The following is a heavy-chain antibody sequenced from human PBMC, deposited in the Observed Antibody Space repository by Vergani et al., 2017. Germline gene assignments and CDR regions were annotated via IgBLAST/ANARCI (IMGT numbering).Heavy chain of an antibody. CDR2: IYYSGST. D-gene: IGHD6-19*01. J-gene: IGHJ4*02. CDR1: GVSMQSGSYY. CDR3: AREGDYQQWLGPIDY. Sequence: QVQLHESGPGLVKPSETLSLICSVSGVSMQSGSYYWSWIRQPPGKGLEWIGYIYYSGSTNYNPSLKSRVTISVDTSKNQFSLKLSSVTAADTAVYYCAREGDYQQWLGPIDYWGQGTLVTVSS. V-gene: IGHV4-61*01.